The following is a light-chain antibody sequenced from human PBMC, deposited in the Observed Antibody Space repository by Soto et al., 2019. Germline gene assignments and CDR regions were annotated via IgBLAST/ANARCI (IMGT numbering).Light chain of an antibody. CDR2: DAY. CDR3: QQRHMWPIT. J-gene: IGKJ5*01. V-gene: IGKV3-11*01. Sequence: EVELTQAPVTLSLSPGERATLSCRASQSFRGLLAWYQQKPGQAPRLLIYDAYKRATGIPPRFSGSGSGTDFTLTISSLEPEDSAVYYCQQRHMWPITFGQGTRLEIK. CDR1: QSFRGL.